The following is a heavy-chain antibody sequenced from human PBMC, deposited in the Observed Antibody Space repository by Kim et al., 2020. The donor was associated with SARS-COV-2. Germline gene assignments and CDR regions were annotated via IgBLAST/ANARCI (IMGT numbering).Heavy chain of an antibody. CDR2: TYYRSKWYY. J-gene: IGHJ5*02. CDR3: ARDRGTSGMPGWFDP. D-gene: IGHD1-1*01. Sequence: SQTLSLTCAISGDSVSSNSAAWNWLRQSPSRGLEWLARTYYRSKWYYAYAVSVKSRITITPDTSMNQFSLQLNSVTPEDTAVYYCARDRGTSGMPGWFDPWGQGTLVTVSS. CDR1: GDSVSSNSAA. V-gene: IGHV6-1*01.